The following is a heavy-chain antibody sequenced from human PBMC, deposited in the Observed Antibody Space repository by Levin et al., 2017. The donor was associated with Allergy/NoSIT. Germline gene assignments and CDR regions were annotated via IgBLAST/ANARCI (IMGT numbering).Heavy chain of an antibody. J-gene: IGHJ6*03. D-gene: IGHD1-1*01. V-gene: IGHV3-30-3*01. CDR1: GFTFSSYA. CDR3: ARGIWNRDYYVDV. Sequence: LSLTCAASGFTFSSYAMHWVRQAPGKGLGWVAFISNDGNNNYYADSVKGRFTISRDNSKNTLFLQMNSLRPEDTAVYYCARGIWNRDYYVDVWGKGTTVTVSS. CDR2: ISNDGNNN.